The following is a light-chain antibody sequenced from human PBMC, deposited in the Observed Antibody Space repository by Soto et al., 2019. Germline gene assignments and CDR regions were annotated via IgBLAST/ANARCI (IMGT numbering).Light chain of an antibody. V-gene: IGKV4-1*01. CDR1: QSVLYSSNNKNY. J-gene: IGKJ1*01. CDR3: QQYYSTPRT. Sequence: DMVMTQSPDSLAVSLGGRATINCKSSQSVLYSSNNKNYLAWYQQKPGQPPKMLIYWASTRESGVPDRFSGSGSGTDFTLTISSLQAEDVAVYYCQQYYSTPRTFGQGTKVDIK. CDR2: WAS.